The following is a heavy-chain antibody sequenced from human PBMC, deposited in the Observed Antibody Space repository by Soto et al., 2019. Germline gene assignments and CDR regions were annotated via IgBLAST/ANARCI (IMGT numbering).Heavy chain of an antibody. CDR2: INAGNGNT. V-gene: IGHV1-3*01. Sequence: QVQLVQSGAEVKKPGASVKVSCKASGYTFTSYAMHWVRQAPGQRLEWMGWINAGNGNTKYSQKFQGRVTITRDTSASTAYMELSSLRSEDTAVYYCARSSLGYCSSTSCSAYYYYYGMDVWDQGTTVTVSS. D-gene: IGHD2-2*01. CDR1: GYTFTSYA. CDR3: ARSSLGYCSSTSCSAYYYYYGMDV. J-gene: IGHJ6*02.